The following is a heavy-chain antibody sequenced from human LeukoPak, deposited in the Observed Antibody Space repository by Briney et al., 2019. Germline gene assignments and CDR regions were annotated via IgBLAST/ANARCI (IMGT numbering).Heavy chain of an antibody. CDR3: ASLPGEWDLDY. Sequence: PGRSLRLSCAASGFTFSSYAMHWVRQAPGKGLEWVAVISYDGSNKYYADSVKGRFTISRDNSKNTLYLQMNSLRAEDTAAYYCASLPGEWDLDYWGQGTLVTVSS. J-gene: IGHJ4*02. D-gene: IGHD3-10*01. CDR2: ISYDGSNK. CDR1: GFTFSSYA. V-gene: IGHV3-30-3*01.